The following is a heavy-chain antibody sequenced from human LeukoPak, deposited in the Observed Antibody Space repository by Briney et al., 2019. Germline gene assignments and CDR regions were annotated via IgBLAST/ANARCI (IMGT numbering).Heavy chain of an antibody. Sequence: GGPLRLSCSASGFTFSSYAMHWVRQAPGKGLEYVSPISSNEGSTYYADSVKGRFTISRDNSKNTLYLQMSSLRAEDTAVYYCVKGAVVVPAASPFDCWGQGTLVTVSS. CDR1: GFTFSSYA. V-gene: IGHV3-64D*09. J-gene: IGHJ4*02. CDR3: VKGAVVVPAASPFDC. D-gene: IGHD2-2*01. CDR2: ISSNEGST.